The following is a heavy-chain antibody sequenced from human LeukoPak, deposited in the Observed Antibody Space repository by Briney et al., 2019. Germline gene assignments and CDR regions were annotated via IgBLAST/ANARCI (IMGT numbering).Heavy chain of an antibody. CDR2: ISWNSGSI. CDR1: GFTFDDYA. CDR3: ARAAYSSTWYSRYFDL. J-gene: IGHJ2*01. D-gene: IGHD6-13*01. V-gene: IGHV3-9*01. Sequence: GGSLRLSCAASGFTFDDYAMHWVRQAPGKGLEWVSGISWNSGSIVYADSVKGRFTISRDNAKNSLYLQMNSLRAGDTAVYYCARAAYSSTWYSRYFDLWGRGTLVTVSS.